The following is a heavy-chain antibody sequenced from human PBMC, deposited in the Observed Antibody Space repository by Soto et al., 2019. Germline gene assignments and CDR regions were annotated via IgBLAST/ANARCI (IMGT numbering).Heavy chain of an antibody. CDR3: ARESGDNWTYEVD. CDR2: ISINGNS. Sequence: QVQVKESGPGLVKPSETLSLTCTVTGGSITDYSWSWIRQSAGKGLEWLGRISINGNSHYHPFLRSRVTMSIETSKNQFLLNLRSVTVADTAVYYCARESGDNWTYEVDWGQGTLVTVSS. V-gene: IGHV4-4*07. CDR1: GGSITDYS. J-gene: IGHJ4*02. D-gene: IGHD1-7*01.